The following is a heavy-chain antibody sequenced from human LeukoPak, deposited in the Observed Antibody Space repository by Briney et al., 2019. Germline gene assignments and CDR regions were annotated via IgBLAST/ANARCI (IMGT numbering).Heavy chain of an antibody. D-gene: IGHD6-19*01. J-gene: IGHJ5*01. V-gene: IGHV3-33*01. CDR2: IWYDGSNK. Sequence: PGGSLRLSCAASGFTFSSYGMHWVRQAPGKGLEWVAVIWYDGSNKCYADSVKGRFTISRDNSKNTLYLQMNSLRAEDTAVYYCARDRYSSGWFDYWGQGTLVTVSS. CDR3: ARDRYSSGWFDY. CDR1: GFTFSSYG.